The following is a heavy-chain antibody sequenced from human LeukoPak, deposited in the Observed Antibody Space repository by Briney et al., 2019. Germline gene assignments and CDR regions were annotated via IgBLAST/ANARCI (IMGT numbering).Heavy chain of an antibody. CDR1: GGSISSHY. D-gene: IGHD3-3*01. CDR2: INYSGST. Sequence: RASETLSLTCTVSGGSISSHYWSWLRHPPGKGLEWFGYINYSGSTNYNPSLTSRVTISVGTPKNQVSLKLSSVTAADTAVYYCARAGDDFWSGYYSVDPWGQGTLVTVCS. J-gene: IGHJ5*02. CDR3: ARAGDDFWSGYYSVDP. V-gene: IGHV4-59*11.